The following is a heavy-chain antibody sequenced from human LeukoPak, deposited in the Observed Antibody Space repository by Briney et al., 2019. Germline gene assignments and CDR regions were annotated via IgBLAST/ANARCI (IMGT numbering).Heavy chain of an antibody. Sequence: GGSLRLSCTASGFTFSSYGIHWVRQAPGKGLEWVAFIRYDGSNKYYTDSVKGRFTISRDNSKNTLFLQMNSVRAEDTAVYYCARHLPLPSGLDYWGQGTLVTVSS. V-gene: IGHV3-30*02. J-gene: IGHJ4*02. CDR2: IRYDGSNK. CDR3: ARHLPLPSGLDY. CDR1: GFTFSSYG. D-gene: IGHD6-25*01.